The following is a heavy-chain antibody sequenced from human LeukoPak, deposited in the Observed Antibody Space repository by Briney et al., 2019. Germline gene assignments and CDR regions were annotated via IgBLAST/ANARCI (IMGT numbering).Heavy chain of an antibody. CDR2: IYHSGST. CDR3: ARVLEGRAPFDY. Sequence: SETLSLTCTVSGYSISSGYYWGWIRQPPGKGLEWIGSIYHSGSTYYNPSLKSRVTISVDTSKDQFSLKLSSVTAADTAVYYCARVLEGRAPFDYWGQGTLVTVSS. CDR1: GYSISSGYY. J-gene: IGHJ4*02. V-gene: IGHV4-38-2*02.